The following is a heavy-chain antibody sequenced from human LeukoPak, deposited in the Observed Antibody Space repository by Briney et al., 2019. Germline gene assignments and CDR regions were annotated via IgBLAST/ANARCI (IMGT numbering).Heavy chain of an antibody. CDR3: AELGITMIGGV. Sequence: PGGSLRLSCAASGFTVSSNYISWVRQAPGKGLEWVSYISSSGSTIYYADSVKGRFTISRDNAKNSLYLQMNSLRAEDTAVYYCAELGITMIGGVWGKGTTVTISS. J-gene: IGHJ6*04. V-gene: IGHV3-11*04. CDR1: GFTVSSNY. CDR2: ISSSGSTI. D-gene: IGHD3-10*02.